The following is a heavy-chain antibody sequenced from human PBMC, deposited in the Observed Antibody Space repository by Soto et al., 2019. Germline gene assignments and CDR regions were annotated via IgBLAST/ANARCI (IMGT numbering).Heavy chain of an antibody. D-gene: IGHD3-10*01. Sequence: SETLSLTCTVSGGSITSGAHYWSWIRQHPGKGLEWIGYIYYIGSPYYNPSLKSRVTISLDTSENQFSLKLTSVTAADTAVYYCARGGPGFGELRWFDPWGQGTLVTVSS. CDR1: GGSITSGAHY. CDR3: ARGGPGFGELRWFDP. CDR2: IYYIGSP. V-gene: IGHV4-31*03. J-gene: IGHJ5*02.